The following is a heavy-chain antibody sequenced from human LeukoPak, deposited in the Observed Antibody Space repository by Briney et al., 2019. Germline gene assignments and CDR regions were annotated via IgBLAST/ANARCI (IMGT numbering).Heavy chain of an antibody. J-gene: IGHJ4*02. D-gene: IGHD3-22*01. CDR1: GGTFSSYA. CDR2: IIPIFGTA. CDR3: AVLDSSGYYYGRAFDY. V-gene: IGHV1-69*05. Sequence: SVTVSCKASGGTFSSYAISWVRQAPGQGLEWMGGIIPIFGTANYAQKFQGRVTMTRDTSTSTVYMELSSLRSEDTAVYYCAVLDSSGYYYGRAFDYWGQGTLVTVSS.